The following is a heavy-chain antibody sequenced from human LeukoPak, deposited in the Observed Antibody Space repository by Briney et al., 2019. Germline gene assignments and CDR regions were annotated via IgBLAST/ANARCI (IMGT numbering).Heavy chain of an antibody. Sequence: SVKVSCKASGGTFSSYAISWVRQAPGQGLEWMGGIIPIFGTANYAQKFQGRATITADESTSTAYMELSSLRSEDTAVYYCARDRGYVGGSGSSYVFDYWGQGTLVTVSS. CDR1: GGTFSSYA. J-gene: IGHJ4*02. D-gene: IGHD3-10*01. V-gene: IGHV1-69*13. CDR3: ARDRGYVGGSGSSYVFDY. CDR2: IIPIFGTA.